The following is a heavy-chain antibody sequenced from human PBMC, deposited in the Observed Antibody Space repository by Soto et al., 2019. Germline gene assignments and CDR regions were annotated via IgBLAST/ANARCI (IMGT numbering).Heavy chain of an antibody. CDR2: MNPGSGDT. J-gene: IGHJ5*02. CDR3: ARMESFGSLNWFDP. CDR1: GYTFTNND. D-gene: IGHD5-18*01. V-gene: IGHV1-8*01. Sequence: GASVKVSCKASGYTFTNNDVSWVRQATGQGLEWMGWMNPGSGDTGYAQKFQGRVTMTRDISIATAYMELNSLTSEDTAIYYSARMESFGSLNWFDPWGQGTLVTVSS.